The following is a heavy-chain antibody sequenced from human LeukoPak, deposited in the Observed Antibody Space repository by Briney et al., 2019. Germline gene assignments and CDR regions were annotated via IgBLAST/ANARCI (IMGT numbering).Heavy chain of an antibody. J-gene: IGHJ4*02. D-gene: IGHD1-26*01. CDR2: FDPEDGET. Sequence: ASVKVSCKVSGYTLTELSMHRVRQAPGKGLEWMGGFDPEDGETIYAQKFQGRVTMTEDASTDTAYMELSSLGSEDTTVYYCATAPGSYYDYWGQGTLVTVSS. CDR1: GYTLTELS. V-gene: IGHV1-24*01. CDR3: ATAPGSYYDY.